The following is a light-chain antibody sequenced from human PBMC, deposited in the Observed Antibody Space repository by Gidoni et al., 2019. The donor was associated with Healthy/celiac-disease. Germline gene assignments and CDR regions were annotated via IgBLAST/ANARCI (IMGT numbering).Light chain of an antibody. CDR2: EVS. V-gene: IGLV2-8*01. Sequence: QSALTQPPSASGSPGQSVTISCTGTSSDVSGYHYVPWYHQHPGKAPKLMLYEVSKRPSGVPDRFSGSKSGNTASLTVSGLQAEDEADYYCSSYAGSNNFPVVFGGGTKLTVL. CDR3: SSYAGSNNFPVV. CDR1: SSDVSGYHY. J-gene: IGLJ2*01.